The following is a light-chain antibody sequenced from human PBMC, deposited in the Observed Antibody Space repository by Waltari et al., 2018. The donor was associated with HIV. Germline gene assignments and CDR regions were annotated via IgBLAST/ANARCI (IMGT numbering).Light chain of an antibody. V-gene: IGLV2-14*03. Sequence: QSVLTQPASVSGAPGHSITISCTGTARDVGDYNYVSWYQQLPGKAPRLVIYDVTQRPSGISHRFSGSRSGTTASLTISGLQAEDEADYYCSSYARNSPWLFGGGTKLTVL. CDR3: SSYARNSPWL. CDR1: ARDVGDYNY. CDR2: DVT. J-gene: IGLJ2*01.